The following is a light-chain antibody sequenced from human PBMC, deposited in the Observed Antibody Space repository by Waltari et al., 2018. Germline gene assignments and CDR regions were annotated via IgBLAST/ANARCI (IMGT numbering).Light chain of an antibody. CDR2: SAS. V-gene: IGKV1-39*01. CDR1: QSISNY. J-gene: IGKJ1*01. CDR3: HQSYTTPWT. Sequence: DIQMTQSPSSLSAYVGDRVTITCRASQSISNYLNCYQQIPGKAPRLLIYSASSLQSGVPSRFSGSGSGTHFTLTISSLQPEDFATYSCHQSYTTPWTFGQGTKVEIK.